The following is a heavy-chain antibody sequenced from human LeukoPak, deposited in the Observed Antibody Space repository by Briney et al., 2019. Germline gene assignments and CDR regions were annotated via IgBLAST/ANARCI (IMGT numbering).Heavy chain of an antibody. Sequence: GGSLRLSCATSGFNFNSYGMHWVRQAPGKGLEWVAFIRFDGSNTYYADSVKGRFTISRDNSKNTLSLQMNSLRTEDTALYYCARDFGVVNTFDYWGQGTLVTVSS. V-gene: IGHV3-30*02. CDR1: GFNFNSYG. D-gene: IGHD3-3*01. CDR2: IRFDGSNT. J-gene: IGHJ4*02. CDR3: ARDFGVVNTFDY.